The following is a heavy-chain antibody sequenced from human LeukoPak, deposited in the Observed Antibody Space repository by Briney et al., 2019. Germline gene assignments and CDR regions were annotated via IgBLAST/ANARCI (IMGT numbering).Heavy chain of an antibody. CDR1: GFTFSSYG. D-gene: IGHD3-22*01. J-gene: IGHJ4*02. CDR3: ANLYDSSGYSILDY. V-gene: IGHV3-30*18. CDR2: ISYDGSNK. Sequence: SGGSLRLSCAASGFTFSSYGMHWVRQAPGKGLEWVAVISYDGSNKYYADSVKGRFTISRDNSKNTLYLQMNSLRAEDTAAYYCANLYDSSGYSILDYWGQGTLVTVSS.